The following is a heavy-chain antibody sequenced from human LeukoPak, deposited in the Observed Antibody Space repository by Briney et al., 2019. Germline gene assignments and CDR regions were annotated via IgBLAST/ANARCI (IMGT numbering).Heavy chain of an antibody. Sequence: PSETLSLTCTVSGASISRYYWSWIRQSPGRGLEWIGYIYYSGSTNYNPSLKSRVTISVDTSKNQFSLKLSSVTAADTAVYYCAREGRPMGYNPNWFDPWGQGTLVTVSS. CDR3: AREGRPMGYNPNWFDP. V-gene: IGHV4-59*01. D-gene: IGHD5-24*01. CDR1: GASISRYY. J-gene: IGHJ5*02. CDR2: IYYSGST.